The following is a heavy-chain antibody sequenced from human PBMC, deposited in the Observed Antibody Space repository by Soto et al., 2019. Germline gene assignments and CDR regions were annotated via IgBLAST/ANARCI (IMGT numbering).Heavy chain of an antibody. Sequence: QVQLVESGGGVVQPGRSLRLSCAASGFTFSSYGMHWVRQAPGKGLEWVAVISYDGSDKYYADSVKGRFTISRDNSNNMLYLQMDSLRAEDTAVYYCAKGVVVATTYLHHWGQGTLVTVSS. D-gene: IGHD2-15*01. CDR1: GFTFSSYG. CDR3: AKGVVVATTYLHH. V-gene: IGHV3-30*18. CDR2: ISYDGSDK. J-gene: IGHJ1*01.